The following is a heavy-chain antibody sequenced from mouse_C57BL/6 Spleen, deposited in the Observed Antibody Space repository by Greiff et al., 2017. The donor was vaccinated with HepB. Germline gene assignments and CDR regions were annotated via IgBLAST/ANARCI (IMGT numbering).Heavy chain of an antibody. D-gene: IGHD2-4*01. CDR3: AVYDYDEFDY. CDR1: GFNIKDYY. Sequence: EVQLQQSGAELVKPGASVKLSCTASGFNIKDYYMHWVKQRTEQGLEWIGRIDPEDGDTKYAPKFQGKATITADTSSNTAYLQHSSLTSEDTAVYYCAVYDYDEFDYWGQGTTLTVSS. V-gene: IGHV14-2*01. J-gene: IGHJ2*01. CDR2: IDPEDGDT.